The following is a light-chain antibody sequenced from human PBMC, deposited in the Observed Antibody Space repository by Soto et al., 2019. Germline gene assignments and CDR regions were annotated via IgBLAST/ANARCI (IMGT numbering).Light chain of an antibody. CDR2: GAS. J-gene: IGKJ1*01. CDR3: KQYNNWPPAWT. CDR1: QRVSSN. V-gene: IGKV3-15*01. Sequence: EIVMTQSPATLSVSPGERATLSCRASQRVSSNLAWYQQKPGQAPRLLIYGASTRATGIPARFSGSGSGTAFTLTISSLQSEDFAVYDCKQYNNWPPAWTFGQGTKVEIK.